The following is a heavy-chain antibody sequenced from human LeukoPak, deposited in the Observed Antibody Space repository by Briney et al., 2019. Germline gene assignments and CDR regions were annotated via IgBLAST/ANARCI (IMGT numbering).Heavy chain of an antibody. CDR2: IDPSDSYT. J-gene: IGHJ4*02. D-gene: IGHD1-26*01. V-gene: IGHV5-10-1*01. Sequence: GESLKISCKGSGYSFTNYWITWVRQMPGKGLEWMGRIDPSDSYTDYSPSFEGHVTISADKSISAAYLQWSSLKASDTAMYYCARHYAEGAGILVWGQGTLVTVSS. CDR1: GYSFTNYW. CDR3: ARHYAEGAGILV.